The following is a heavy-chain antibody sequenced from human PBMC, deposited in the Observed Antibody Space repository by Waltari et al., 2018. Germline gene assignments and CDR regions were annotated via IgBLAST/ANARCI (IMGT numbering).Heavy chain of an antibody. V-gene: IGHV3-33*01. J-gene: IGHJ4*02. CDR2: IWYDGSNK. CDR3: AGDLARRNYFDY. CDR1: GFTFSSYG. Sequence: QVQLVESGGGVVQPGRSLRLSCAASGFTFSSYGMHWVRQAPGKGLEWVAVIWYDGSNKYYADSVKGRFTISRDNSKNTLYLQMNSLRAEDTAVYYCAGDLARRNYFDYWGQGTLVTVSS.